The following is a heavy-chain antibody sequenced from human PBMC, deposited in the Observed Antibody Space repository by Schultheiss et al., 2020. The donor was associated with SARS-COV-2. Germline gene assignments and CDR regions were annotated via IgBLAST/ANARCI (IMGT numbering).Heavy chain of an antibody. Sequence: ASVKVSCKASGYTFTRYGISWVRQAPGQGLEWMGWISAYNGNTNYAQKLQGRVTMTRDTSTSTVYMELSSLRSEDTAVYYCARGSSSGWYDAFDIWGQGTMVTVSS. J-gene: IGHJ3*02. CDR2: ISAYNGNT. V-gene: IGHV1-18*01. CDR1: GYTFTRYG. D-gene: IGHD6-19*01. CDR3: ARGSSSGWYDAFDI.